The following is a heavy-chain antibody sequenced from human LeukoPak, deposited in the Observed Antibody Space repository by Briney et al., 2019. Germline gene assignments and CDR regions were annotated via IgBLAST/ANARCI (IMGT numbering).Heavy chain of an antibody. CDR3: ARKGPDYDILTGYYGTGDFDY. V-gene: IGHV1-18*04. Sequence: ASVKVSCRASGYTFTSYGISWVRQAPGQGLEWMGWISAYSGNTNYAQKLQGRVTMTTDTSTSTAYMELRSLRSDDTAVYYCARKGPDYDILTGYYGTGDFDYWGQGTLVTVSS. CDR1: GYTFTSYG. CDR2: ISAYSGNT. D-gene: IGHD3-9*01. J-gene: IGHJ4*02.